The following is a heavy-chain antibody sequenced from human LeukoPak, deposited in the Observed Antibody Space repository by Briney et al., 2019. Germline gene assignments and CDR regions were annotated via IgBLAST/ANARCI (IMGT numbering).Heavy chain of an antibody. CDR1: GYTFTGCY. CDR3: ARDFGREGATEYYFDY. Sequence: GASVKVSCKASGYTFTGCYMHWVRQAPGQGLEWMGRINPSSGGTNYAQEFQGRVTMTRDTSITTAYMELNRLRSDDTAVYYCARDFGREGATEYYFDYWGQGTLVTVSS. CDR2: INPSSGGT. D-gene: IGHD1-26*01. V-gene: IGHV1-2*06. J-gene: IGHJ4*02.